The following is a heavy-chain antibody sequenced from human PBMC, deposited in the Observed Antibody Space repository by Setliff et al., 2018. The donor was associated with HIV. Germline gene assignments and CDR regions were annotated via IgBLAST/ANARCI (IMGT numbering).Heavy chain of an antibody. Sequence: GESLKISCKGSGYSFSSHWIGWVRQLPGKGLEWIGIIYPADSKTTYSPSFQGQVTNSVDKSIRAAYLQWSSLKASDTGMFYCARLGPLGYYYYMDVWGNGTTVTVSS. CDR1: GYSFSSHW. J-gene: IGHJ6*03. V-gene: IGHV5-51*01. CDR3: ARLGPLGYYYYMDV. D-gene: IGHD3-3*02. CDR2: IYPADSKT.